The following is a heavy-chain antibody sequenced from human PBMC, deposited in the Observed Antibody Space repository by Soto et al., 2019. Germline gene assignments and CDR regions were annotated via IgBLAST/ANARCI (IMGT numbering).Heavy chain of an antibody. CDR1: GYAFTSYY. CDR3: ARSIVVVTALDY. V-gene: IGHV1-46*01. Sequence: GASVKVSCKASGYAFTSYYMHWVRLAPGQGLEWMGIINPSGGSTSYAQKFQGRVTITRDTSANTAYMELSSLRSEDTAVYYCARSIVVVTALDYWGQGTLVTVSS. CDR2: INPSGGST. D-gene: IGHD2-21*02. J-gene: IGHJ4*02.